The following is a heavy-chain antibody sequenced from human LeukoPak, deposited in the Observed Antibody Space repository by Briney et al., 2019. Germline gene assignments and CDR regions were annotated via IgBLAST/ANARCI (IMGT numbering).Heavy chain of an antibody. J-gene: IGHJ5*02. D-gene: IGHD3-10*01. CDR3: ARERGPGAMVRGGRFDP. CDR1: GYTFTSYY. CDR2: INPSGGST. Sequence: GASVKVSCKASGYTFTSYYMHWVRQAPGQGLEWMGIINPSGGSTSYAQKFQGRVTMTRDMSTSTVYMELSSLRSEDTAVYYCARERGPGAMVRGGRFDPWGQGTLVTVSS. V-gene: IGHV1-46*01.